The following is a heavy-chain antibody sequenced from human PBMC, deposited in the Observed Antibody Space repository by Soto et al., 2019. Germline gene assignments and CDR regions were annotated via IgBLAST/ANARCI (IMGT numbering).Heavy chain of an antibody. Sequence: QVQLQESGPGLVKPSQTLSLTCTVSGASTSSGGSYWSWIRQHPGKGLEWIGYIYYSGTTDYNPSLRSRVTISLDTSKNQFSLRLSSVTAADTAVYYCSRAFAPRNYYYHGMDVWGQGTTVTVSS. V-gene: IGHV4-31*03. CDR1: GASTSSGGSY. CDR3: SRAFAPRNYYYHGMDV. D-gene: IGHD3-16*01. J-gene: IGHJ6*02. CDR2: IYYSGTT.